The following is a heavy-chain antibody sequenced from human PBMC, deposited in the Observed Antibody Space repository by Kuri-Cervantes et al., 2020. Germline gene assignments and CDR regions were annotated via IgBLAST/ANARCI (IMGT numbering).Heavy chain of an antibody. CDR2: ISGSGGST. CDR1: GFTFSSYA. D-gene: IGHD5-24*01. Sequence: LSLTCAASGFTFSSYAMSWVRQAPGKGLEWVSAISGSGGSTYYADSVKGRSTISRDNSRNTLYLQMSSLRAEDTAIYYCAKEGSRRDGYNCWFDPWGHGTLVTVSS. V-gene: IGHV3-23*01. J-gene: IGHJ5*02. CDR3: AKEGSRRDGYNCWFDP.